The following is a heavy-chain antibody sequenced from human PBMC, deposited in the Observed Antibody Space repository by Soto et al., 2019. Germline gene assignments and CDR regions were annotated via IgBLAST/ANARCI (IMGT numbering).Heavy chain of an antibody. J-gene: IGHJ5*01. CDR3: STRAYDTNGYYRFDP. CDR2: INHSGRV. Sequence: KPSETLSLTCAVYGGSFSGHSWTWIRQSPGKGLEWIGDINHSGRVNYSPSLKSRVTISLDTSKNQFSLTLSAVTAADTAMYCCSTRAYDTNGYYRFDPWGQGTLVTVSS. V-gene: IGHV4-34*01. D-gene: IGHD3-22*01. CDR1: GGSFSGHS.